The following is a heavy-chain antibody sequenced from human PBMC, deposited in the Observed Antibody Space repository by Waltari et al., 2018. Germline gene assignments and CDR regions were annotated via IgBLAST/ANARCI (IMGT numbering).Heavy chain of an antibody. J-gene: IGHJ4*02. D-gene: IGHD4-17*01. CDR3: ARGDYAGDYFDY. CDR2: ISSSSSYI. CDR1: GFTFSSYS. V-gene: IGHV3-21*01. Sequence: EVQLVESGGGLVKPGGSLRLSCAASGFTFSSYSMNWVRQAPGKGLEWVSSISSSSSYIYYADSVKGRFTISRDNAKNSLYLQMNSLRAEDTAVYYCARGDYAGDYFDYWGQGTLVTVSS.